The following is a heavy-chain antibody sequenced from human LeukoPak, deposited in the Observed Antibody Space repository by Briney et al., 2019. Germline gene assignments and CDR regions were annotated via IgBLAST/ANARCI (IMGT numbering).Heavy chain of an antibody. CDR1: GFTVSSNY. D-gene: IGHD6-25*01. CDR2: IYTGGST. Sequence: GGSLRLSCAASGFTVSSNYMSWVRQAPGKGLEWVSLIYTGGSTYYADSVKGRFIISRDNSKNTVYLQMNSLRVEDTAVYYCAGTAGATGDVAFDIWGQGTMVTVSS. CDR3: AGTAGATGDVAFDI. V-gene: IGHV3-66*01. J-gene: IGHJ3*02.